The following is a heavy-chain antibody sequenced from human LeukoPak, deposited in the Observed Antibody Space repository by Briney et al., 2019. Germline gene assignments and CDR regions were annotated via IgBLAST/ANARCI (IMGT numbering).Heavy chain of an antibody. D-gene: IGHD3-16*01. CDR1: GGSISSGDYY. J-gene: IGHJ3*02. CDR3: ARVVAVWDAFDI. CDR2: IYYSGST. V-gene: IGHV4-30-4*01. Sequence: SETLSLTCTVSGGSISSGDYYWSWIRQPPGKGLEWIGYIYYSGSTYYNPSLKSRVTISVDTSKNQFSLKLSSVTAADTAVYYCARVVAVWDAFDIWGKGTMVTVSS.